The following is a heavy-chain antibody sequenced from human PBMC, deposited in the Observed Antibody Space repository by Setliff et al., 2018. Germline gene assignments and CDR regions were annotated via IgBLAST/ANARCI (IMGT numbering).Heavy chain of an antibody. Sequence: ASVKVSCKASGYTFTSYGISWVRQAPGQGLEWMGWISAYNGNTNYAQKLQGRVTMTTDTSTSTAYMELRSLRSDDTAVYYCTRELRPGPQAKYYYDSSGYSPFDIWGQGTMVTVSS. CDR1: GYTFTSYG. CDR2: ISAYNGNT. D-gene: IGHD3-22*01. CDR3: TRELRPGPQAKYYYDSSGYSPFDI. J-gene: IGHJ3*02. V-gene: IGHV1-18*01.